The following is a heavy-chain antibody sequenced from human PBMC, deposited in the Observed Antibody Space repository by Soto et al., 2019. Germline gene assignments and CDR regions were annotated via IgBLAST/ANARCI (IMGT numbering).Heavy chain of an antibody. V-gene: IGHV1-18*01. Sequence: ASVKVSCKASGYTFTSYGISWVRQAPGQGLEWMGWISAYNGNTNYAQKLQGRVTMTTDTSTSTAYMELRSLRSDDTAVYYCARSARIAAAGTQWFDPWGQGTLGTVSS. CDR3: ARSARIAAAGTQWFDP. J-gene: IGHJ5*02. CDR2: ISAYNGNT. D-gene: IGHD6-13*01. CDR1: GYTFTSYG.